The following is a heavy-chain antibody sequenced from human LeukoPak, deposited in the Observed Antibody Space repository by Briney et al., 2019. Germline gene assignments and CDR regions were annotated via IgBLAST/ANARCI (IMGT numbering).Heavy chain of an antibody. V-gene: IGHV3-23*01. J-gene: IGHJ3*02. CDR3: AKVTRGYSFAFDI. D-gene: IGHD5-12*01. CDR2: IYSGGGST. CDR1: GFPFSNYA. Sequence: GSLGLSFAASGFPFSNYAVSWVRPAPGKGGGGVSVIYSGGGSTYYADSVTGRFTISRDNSKNTLYLQMNSLRAEDTAVYYCAKVTRGYSFAFDIWGQGTMVTVSS.